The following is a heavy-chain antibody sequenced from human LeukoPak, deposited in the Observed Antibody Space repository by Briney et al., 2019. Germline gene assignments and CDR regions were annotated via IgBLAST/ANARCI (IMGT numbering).Heavy chain of an antibody. CDR3: ARDSSGYYPTWASDI. CDR1: GYTFTSYA. Sequence: ASVKVSCKASGYTFTSYAMHWVRQAPGQRLEWMGWINAGNGNTKYSQKFQGRVTITRDTSASTAYMELSSLRSEDTAVYYCARDSSGYYPTWASDIWGQGTMVTVSS. V-gene: IGHV1-3*01. CDR2: INAGNGNT. D-gene: IGHD3-22*01. J-gene: IGHJ3*02.